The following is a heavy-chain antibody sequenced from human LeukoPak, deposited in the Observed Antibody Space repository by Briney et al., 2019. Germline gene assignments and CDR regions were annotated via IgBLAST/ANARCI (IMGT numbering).Heavy chain of an antibody. CDR1: GGSISSYY. V-gene: IGHV4-59*08. CDR3: ARSYCSGGSCYSFSDAFDI. D-gene: IGHD2-15*01. J-gene: IGHJ3*02. Sequence: SETLSLTCTVSGGSISSYYWSWIRQPPGKGLEWIGYIYCSGSTNYNPSLKSRVTISVDTSKNQFSLKLSSVTAADTAVHYCARSYCSGGSCYSFSDAFDIWGQGTMVTVSS. CDR2: IYCSGST.